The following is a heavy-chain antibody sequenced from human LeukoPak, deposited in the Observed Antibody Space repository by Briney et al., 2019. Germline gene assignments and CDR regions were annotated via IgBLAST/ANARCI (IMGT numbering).Heavy chain of an antibody. CDR3: ATYGPRWWVVAGDY. CDR2: ISAYNGNT. CDR1: GYTFTSYG. D-gene: IGHD2-15*01. Sequence: GASVKVSCKASGYTFTSYGISWVRQAPGQGLEWMGWISAYNGNTNYAQKLQGRVTMTTDTSTSTAYMELRSLRSEDTAVYYCATYGPRWWVVAGDYWGQGTLVTVSS. J-gene: IGHJ4*02. V-gene: IGHV1-18*01.